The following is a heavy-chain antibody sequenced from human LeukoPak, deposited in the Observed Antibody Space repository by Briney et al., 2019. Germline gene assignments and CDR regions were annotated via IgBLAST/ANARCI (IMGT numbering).Heavy chain of an antibody. CDR3: ARESGSYLSRAHY. V-gene: IGHV1-2*02. CDR2: INPNSGGT. CDR1: GYTFTSYG. J-gene: IGHJ4*02. D-gene: IGHD3-10*01. Sequence: ASVKVSCKASGYTFTSYGISWVRQAPGQGLEWMGWINPNSGGTNYAQKFQGRVTMTRDTSISTAYMELSRLRSDDTAVYYCARESGSYLSRAHYWGQGTLVTVSS.